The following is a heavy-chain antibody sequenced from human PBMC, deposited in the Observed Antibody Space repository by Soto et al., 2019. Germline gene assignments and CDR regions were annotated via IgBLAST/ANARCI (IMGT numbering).Heavy chain of an antibody. CDR3: ARDRAAGLFDP. D-gene: IGHD6-13*01. V-gene: IGHV4-28*03. J-gene: IGHJ5*02. Sequence: SETLSLTCAVSGYSISSSNWWGWIRQPPGKGLEWIGYIYYSGTTYYNPSLKSRVTISVDRSKNQFSLKLSSVTAADTAVYYCARDRAAGLFDPWGQGTLVTVSS. CDR2: IYYSGTT. CDR1: GYSISSSNW.